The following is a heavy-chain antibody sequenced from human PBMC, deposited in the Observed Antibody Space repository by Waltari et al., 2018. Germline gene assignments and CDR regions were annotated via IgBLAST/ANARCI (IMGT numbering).Heavy chain of an antibody. Sequence: QVQLVQSGAEVKKPGASVKVSCKASGYTFTSYAMHWVRQAPGQRLEWMGWINAGNGNTKYSQKFQGRVTITRDTSASTAYMELSSLRSEDTAVYYCARDIAAAGPFDYWGQGTLVTVSS. CDR2: INAGNGNT. V-gene: IGHV1-3*01. J-gene: IGHJ4*02. CDR1: GYTFTSYA. CDR3: ARDIAAAGPFDY. D-gene: IGHD6-13*01.